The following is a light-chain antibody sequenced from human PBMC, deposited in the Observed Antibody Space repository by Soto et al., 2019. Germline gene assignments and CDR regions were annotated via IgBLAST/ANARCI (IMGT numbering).Light chain of an antibody. CDR3: QQYYSTPRT. Sequence: DIVMTQSPDSLAVSLGERATINCKSSQSVLYSSNNKNYLAWYQQKPGQPPKLLIYWASTRESRVPARFSGSGSGTDITLTISSLHAEDVAVYDCQQYYSTPRTFGQGTKVEIK. CDR1: QSVLYSSNNKNY. V-gene: IGKV4-1*01. J-gene: IGKJ1*01. CDR2: WAS.